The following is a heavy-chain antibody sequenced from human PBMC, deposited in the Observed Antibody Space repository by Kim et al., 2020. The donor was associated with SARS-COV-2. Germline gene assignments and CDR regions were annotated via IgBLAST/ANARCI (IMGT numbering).Heavy chain of an antibody. Sequence: ASVKVSCKASGYSFSSFAIHWVRQAPGQSLEWMGWINIPNDSTKYSQKFQDRVTFTRDTSANMAYMELSSLTSEDTAVYYCAREFYDSGNYNWFDLWGQGTQVTVSS. J-gene: IGHJ5*02. D-gene: IGHD3-10*01. CDR1: GYSFSSFA. CDR2: INIPNDST. CDR3: AREFYDSGNYNWFDL. V-gene: IGHV1-3*04.